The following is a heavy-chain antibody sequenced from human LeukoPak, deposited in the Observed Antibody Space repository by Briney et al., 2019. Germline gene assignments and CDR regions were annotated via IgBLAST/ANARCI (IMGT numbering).Heavy chain of an antibody. CDR2: NNHSGST. D-gene: IGHD5-12*01. V-gene: IGHV4-34*01. J-gene: IGHJ6*03. CDR1: GGSFSGYY. Sequence: PSETLSLTCAVYGGSFSGYYWSWIRQPPGKGLEWIGENNHSGSTNYNPSLKSRVTISVDTSKNQFSLKLSSVTAADTAVYYCARGRRYSGYHSFYYYYYYMDVWGKGTTVTVSS. CDR3: ARGRRYSGYHSFYYYYYYMDV.